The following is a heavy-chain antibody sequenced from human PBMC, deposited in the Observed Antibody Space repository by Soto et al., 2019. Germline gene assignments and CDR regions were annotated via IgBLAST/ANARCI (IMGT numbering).Heavy chain of an antibody. D-gene: IGHD4-17*01. J-gene: IGHJ4*02. CDR1: GGSISSAAYY. CDR2: ISHSGST. CDR3: AREYTYGSNIFDF. Sequence: QVQLQESGPGLVKPSQTLSLTCTVSGGSISSAAYYWSWIRQHPGKGLEWIGYISHSGSTYYNPSLKSRVIISVDTSKNQSSLSLTSVTAADTAVYYCAREYTYGSNIFDFWGQGALVTVSS. V-gene: IGHV4-31*03.